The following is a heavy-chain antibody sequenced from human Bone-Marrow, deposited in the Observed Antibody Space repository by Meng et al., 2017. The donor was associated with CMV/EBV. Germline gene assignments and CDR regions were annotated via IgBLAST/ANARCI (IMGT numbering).Heavy chain of an antibody. CDR2: INPNSGGT. CDR1: GYTFTGYY. Sequence: SGYTFTGYYMHWVRQAPGQGLEWMGWINPNSGGTNYAQKFQGRVTMTRDTSISTAYMELSRLRSDDTAVYYCARDAHYYGSGSMDYDYWGQGTLVTVSS. V-gene: IGHV1-2*02. J-gene: IGHJ4*02. CDR3: ARDAHYYGSGSMDYDY. D-gene: IGHD3-10*01.